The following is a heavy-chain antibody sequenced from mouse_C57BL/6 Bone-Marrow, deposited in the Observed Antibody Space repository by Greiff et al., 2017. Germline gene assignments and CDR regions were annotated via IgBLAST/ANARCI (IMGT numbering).Heavy chain of an antibody. D-gene: IGHD1-1*01. CDR1: GFTFSSYG. J-gene: IGHJ4*01. Sequence: EVLLVESGAGLVKPGGSLKLSCAASGFTFSSYGMSWVSQTPEKGLEWVAYISSGGGYTYYSDTVKGRFTISRDNATKTLYLQMSSLKSEDTAMYYSATTVMWCAFDFWGQGTSVTVSS. CDR2: ISSGGGYT. V-gene: IGHV5-9-1*02. CDR3: ATTVMWCAFDF.